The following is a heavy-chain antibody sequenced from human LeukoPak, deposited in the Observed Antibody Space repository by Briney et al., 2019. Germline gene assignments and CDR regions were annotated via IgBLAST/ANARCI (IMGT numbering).Heavy chain of an antibody. J-gene: IGHJ4*02. D-gene: IGHD5-12*01. CDR2: ISYGGSNK. Sequence: GRSLRLSCAASGFTFSSYAMHWVRQAPGKGLEWVAVISYGGSNKYYADSVKGRFTISRDNSKNTLYLQMNSLRAEDTAVYYCARDFYYLVAAIGGVDYWGQGTLVTVSS. CDR3: ARDFYYLVAAIGGVDY. CDR1: GFTFSSYA. V-gene: IGHV3-30*01.